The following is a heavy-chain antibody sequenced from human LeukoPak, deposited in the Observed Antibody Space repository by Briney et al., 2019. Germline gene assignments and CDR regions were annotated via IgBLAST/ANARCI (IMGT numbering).Heavy chain of an antibody. CDR1: GGSISSYY. D-gene: IGHD5-24*01. V-gene: IGHV4-59*08. CDR3: ARQGSGDGYSTFDY. CDR2: IYYSGST. J-gene: IGHJ4*02. Sequence: SETLSLTCAVSGGSISSYYWSWIRQPPGKGLEWVWYIYYSGSTDYNPSLKSRVTISVDTSKNQVSLTLSSVTAADTAGYYCARQGSGDGYSTFDYWGQGALVTVSS.